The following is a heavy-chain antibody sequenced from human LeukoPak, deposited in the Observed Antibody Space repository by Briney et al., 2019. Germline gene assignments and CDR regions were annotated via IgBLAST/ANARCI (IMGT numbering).Heavy chain of an antibody. J-gene: IGHJ4*02. V-gene: IGHV3-48*03. CDR1: GFTFSSYE. CDR2: ISSSGSTI. D-gene: IGHD6-19*01. CDR3: ARDFGGIAVADNFDY. Sequence: GGSPRLSCAASGFTFSSYEMNWVRQAPGKGLEWVSYISSSGSTIYYADSVKGRFTISRDNAKNSLYLQMNSLRAEDTAVYYCARDFGGIAVADNFDYWGQGTLVTVSS.